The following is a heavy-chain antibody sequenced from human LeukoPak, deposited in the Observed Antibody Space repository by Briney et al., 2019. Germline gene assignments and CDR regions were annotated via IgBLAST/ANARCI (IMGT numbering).Heavy chain of an antibody. D-gene: IGHD5-24*01. J-gene: IGHJ4*02. CDR1: GFTFSSYA. V-gene: IGHV3-23*01. CDR3: VRDRDGYNF. Sequence: GGSLRLSCAASGFTFSSYAMSWVRQAPGKGLEWVSAISGSGGSTYYADSVKGRFTISRDNAKNTLYLQMNSLRAEDAALYYCVRDRDGYNFWGQGALVTVSS. CDR2: ISGSGGST.